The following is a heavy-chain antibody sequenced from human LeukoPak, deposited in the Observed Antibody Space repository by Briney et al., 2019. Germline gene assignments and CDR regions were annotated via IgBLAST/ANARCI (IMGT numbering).Heavy chain of an antibody. Sequence: GGSLRLSCAASGFTFSSYSMNWVRQAPGKGLEWVSSISSSSSYIYYADSVKGRFTISRDNAKNSLYLQMNSLRAEDTAVYYCATGVGGESSLYFDYWGQGTLVTVFS. CDR1: GFTFSSYS. CDR2: ISSSSSYI. J-gene: IGHJ4*02. D-gene: IGHD3-10*01. V-gene: IGHV3-21*01. CDR3: ATGVGGESSLYFDY.